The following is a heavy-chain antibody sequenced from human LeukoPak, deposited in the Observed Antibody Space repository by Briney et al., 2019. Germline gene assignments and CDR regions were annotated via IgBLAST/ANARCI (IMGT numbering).Heavy chain of an antibody. J-gene: IGHJ4*02. CDR1: GGSISSYY. CDR3: ARESSGYVGY. CDR2: IYNSGST. V-gene: IGHV4-59*01. D-gene: IGHD5-12*01. Sequence: SETLSLTCTVSGGSISSYYWSWVRQPPGKGLEWIGYIYNSGSTNYNPSLKSRVTISVDTSKNQFSLNLSSVIAADTAVYYCARESSGYVGYWGQGTLVTVSS.